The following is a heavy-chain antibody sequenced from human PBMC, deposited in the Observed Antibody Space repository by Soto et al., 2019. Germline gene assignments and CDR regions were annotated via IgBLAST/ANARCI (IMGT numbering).Heavy chain of an antibody. V-gene: IGHV2-5*02. D-gene: IGHD2-8*01. CDR1: GFSLSADGVG. CDR3: AHSRAPRVLDV. CDR2: IYWDDDK. Sequence: QITLKESGPTLVKPTQTLTLTCTFSGFSLSADGVGVGWIRRPPGKALEWLALIYWDDDKRYSPSLESRLTITKDTSRNQVVLTMTNMDLVDTATYYCAHSRAPRVLDVWGQGTTVTVSS. J-gene: IGHJ6*02.